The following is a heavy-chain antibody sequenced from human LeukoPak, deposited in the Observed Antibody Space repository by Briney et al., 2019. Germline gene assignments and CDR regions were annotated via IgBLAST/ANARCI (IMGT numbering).Heavy chain of an antibody. V-gene: IGHV4-39*01. J-gene: IGHJ4*02. CDR2: ISYTGST. Sequence: SETLSLTCTVSGGSISSSSFDWGWVRHPPGRGLEWIGSISYTGSTFYVPSLKSRLTISVDKSKNHFSLRLTSVTAADTALYYCARHRPNSSGYYPFDYWGQGTLVTVSS. D-gene: IGHD3-22*01. CDR3: ARHRPNSSGYYPFDY. CDR1: GGSISSSSFD.